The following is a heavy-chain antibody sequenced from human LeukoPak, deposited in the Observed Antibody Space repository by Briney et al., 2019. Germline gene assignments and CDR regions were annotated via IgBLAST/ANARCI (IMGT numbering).Heavy chain of an antibody. CDR2: INHSGST. CDR3: ASSGDCDGGIDY. CDR1: GGSFSGYY. J-gene: IGHJ4*02. Sequence: SETLSLTCAVYGGSFSGYYWSWIRQPPGKGLEWIGEINHSGSTNYNPSLKSRVTISVDTSKNQFSLKLSSVTAADTAVYYCASSGDCDGGIDYWGQGTLVTVSS. V-gene: IGHV4-34*01. D-gene: IGHD2-21*02.